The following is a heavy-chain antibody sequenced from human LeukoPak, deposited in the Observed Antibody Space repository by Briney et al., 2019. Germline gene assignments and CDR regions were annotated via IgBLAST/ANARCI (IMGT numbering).Heavy chain of an antibody. J-gene: IGHJ4*02. V-gene: IGHV4-34*01. CDR2: VNHSGST. CDR3: ARGQGGYSSSWPYYFDY. D-gene: IGHD6-13*01. CDR1: GGSFSGYY. Sequence: SETLSLTCAVYGGSFSGYYWSWIRQPPGKGLEWIGEVNHSGSTNYNPSLKSRVTISVDTSKNQFSLKLSSVTAADTAVYYCARGQGGYSSSWPYYFDYWGQGTLVTVSS.